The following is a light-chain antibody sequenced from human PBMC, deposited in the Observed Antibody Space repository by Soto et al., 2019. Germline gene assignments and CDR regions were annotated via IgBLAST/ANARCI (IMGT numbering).Light chain of an antibody. CDR1: QDISNW. CDR2: DAS. Sequence: DIQMTQSPSSLSASVGDRVTITCQASQDISNWLAWYQQRPGKAPQLLISDASRLESGVPSRFSGSGSGTEFTLTISSLQPDDSATYYCQQYKSYSPRTFGQGTKVDIK. CDR3: QQYKSYSPRT. J-gene: IGKJ1*01. V-gene: IGKV1-5*01.